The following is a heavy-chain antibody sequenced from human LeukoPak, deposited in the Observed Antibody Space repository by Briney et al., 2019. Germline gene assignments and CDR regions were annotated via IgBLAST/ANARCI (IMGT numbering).Heavy chain of an antibody. CDR1: GFTFSSYA. D-gene: IGHD2-2*01. V-gene: IGHV3-23*01. CDR3: AKSGDCSSTSCYPHNWFDP. Sequence: GGSLRLSCAASGFTFSSYAMSCVRQAPGKGLEWVSDISGSGGITYYADSVKGRFTISRDNSKNTLYLQMNSLRAEDTAVYYCAKSGDCSSTSCYPHNWFDPWGQGTLVTVSS. CDR2: ISGSGGIT. J-gene: IGHJ5*02.